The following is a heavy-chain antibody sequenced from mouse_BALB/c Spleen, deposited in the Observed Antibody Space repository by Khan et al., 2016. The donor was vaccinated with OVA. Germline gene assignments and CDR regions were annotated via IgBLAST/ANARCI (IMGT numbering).Heavy chain of an antibody. Sequence: EVQLQESGPSLVKPSQTLSLTCSVTGDSITRGYWNWIRKFPGNKLEYMGYISYSGNAYYNPSLKSRISITRDTSKNQYYLQLNSVTTDDTATYYCACELRGFAYWGQGTLVTVSA. CDR3: ACELRGFAY. CDR1: GDSITRGY. D-gene: IGHD1-1*01. V-gene: IGHV3-8*02. CDR2: ISYSGNA. J-gene: IGHJ3*01.